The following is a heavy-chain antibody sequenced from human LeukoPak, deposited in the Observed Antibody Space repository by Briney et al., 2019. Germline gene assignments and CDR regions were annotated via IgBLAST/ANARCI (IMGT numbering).Heavy chain of an antibody. Sequence: GGSLRLSCAASGFTFSSYAMSWVRQAPGKGLEWVAVISYDGNTKYYADSVKGRFAITRDNSKNTLFLQMNSLRAEDTAVYYCAREAIGTTKSDDAFDIRGQGTMVTVSS. V-gene: IGHV3-30*09. CDR2: ISYDGNTK. CDR3: AREAIGTTKSDDAFDI. J-gene: IGHJ3*02. D-gene: IGHD1-1*01. CDR1: GFTFSSYA.